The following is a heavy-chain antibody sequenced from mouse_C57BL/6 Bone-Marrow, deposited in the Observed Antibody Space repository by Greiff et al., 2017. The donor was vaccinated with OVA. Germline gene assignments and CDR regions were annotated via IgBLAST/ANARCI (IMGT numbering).Heavy chain of an antibody. CDR2: SNPSTGGT. CDR3: ERYGGSSYEDYIDY. Sequence: EVKLQESGPVLVKPGASVKISCKASGYSFTGYYMNWVKQSPEKSLEWIGESNPSTGGTTYNQKFKAKATLTVDKSSSTAYMQLKSLTSEDSAVYYSERYGGSSYEDYIDYWGQGNTITGSS. D-gene: IGHD1-1*01. CDR1: GYSFTGYY. V-gene: IGHV1-42*01. J-gene: IGHJ2*01.